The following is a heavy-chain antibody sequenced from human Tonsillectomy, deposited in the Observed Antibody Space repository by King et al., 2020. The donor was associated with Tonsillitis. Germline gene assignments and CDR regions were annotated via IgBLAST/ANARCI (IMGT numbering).Heavy chain of an antibody. D-gene: IGHD3-22*01. CDR3: ARENSYDTSGSYDAFDI. CDR2: MYYSGST. V-gene: IGHV4-59*11. CDR1: GGSISSHY. J-gene: IGHJ3*02. Sequence: LQLQESGPGLVKPSETLSLTCTVSGGSISSHYWSWIRQPPGKGLEWIGNMYYSGSTNYNPSLKSRVTISVDTSKNQFSLKLSSVTAADTAVYYCARENSYDTSGSYDAFDIWGQGTMVTVSS.